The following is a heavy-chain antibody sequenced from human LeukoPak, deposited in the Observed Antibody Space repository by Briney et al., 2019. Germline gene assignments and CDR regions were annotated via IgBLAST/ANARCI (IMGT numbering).Heavy chain of an antibody. CDR1: GFTFSSYE. D-gene: IGHD3-3*01. CDR3: ARAMEIDY. J-gene: IGHJ4*02. Sequence: GGSLRLSCAASGFTFSSYEMNWVRQAPGKGLEWVSYISSSGSTIYNADSVKGRFTISRDNAKNSLYLQMNSLRVEDTAIYYCARAMEIDYWGQGTLVTVSS. CDR2: ISSSGSTI. V-gene: IGHV3-48*03.